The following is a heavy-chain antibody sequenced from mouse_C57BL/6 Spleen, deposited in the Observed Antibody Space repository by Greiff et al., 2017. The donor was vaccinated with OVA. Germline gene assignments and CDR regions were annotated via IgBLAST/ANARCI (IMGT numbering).Heavy chain of an antibody. CDR2: ISSGSSTI. Sequence: EVMLVESGGGLVKPGGSLKLSCAASGFTFSDYGMHWVRQAPEKGLEWVAYISSGSSTIYYADTVKGRFTISRDNAKNTLFLQMTSLRSEDTAMYYCARDYGNYYWYFDGWGTGTTVTVSS. CDR1: GFTFSDYG. CDR3: ARDYGNYYWYFDG. D-gene: IGHD2-1*01. J-gene: IGHJ1*03. V-gene: IGHV5-17*01.